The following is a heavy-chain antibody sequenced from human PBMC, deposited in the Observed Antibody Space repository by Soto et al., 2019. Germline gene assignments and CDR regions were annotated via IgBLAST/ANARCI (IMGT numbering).Heavy chain of an antibody. Sequence: ASGKVSCKASGYTYISYSMHWVRQAPGQGLEWMGRISANGGSTSYAQKFQGRVTMTRDTSTSTVYMELSSLRSEDTAVYYCAREAAAGTEDYGMDVWGQGTTVTVSS. V-gene: IGHV1-46*03. J-gene: IGHJ6*02. CDR1: GYTYISYS. D-gene: IGHD6-13*01. CDR3: AREAAAGTEDYGMDV. CDR2: ISANGGST.